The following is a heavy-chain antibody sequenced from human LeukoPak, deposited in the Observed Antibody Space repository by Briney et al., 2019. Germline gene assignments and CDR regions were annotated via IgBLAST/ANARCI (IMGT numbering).Heavy chain of an antibody. J-gene: IGHJ4*02. Sequence: GGSLRLSCAPSGFTFSSYAMSWVRQAPGKGLEWVAAIGGSGDHTFYADSVKGRFTISRDNAKKSLYLQMNSLRAEDTAVYYCATYRSGGHWGQGTLVTVSS. V-gene: IGHV3-23*01. CDR1: GFTFSSYA. CDR2: IGGSGDHT. D-gene: IGHD3-16*01. CDR3: ATYRSGGH.